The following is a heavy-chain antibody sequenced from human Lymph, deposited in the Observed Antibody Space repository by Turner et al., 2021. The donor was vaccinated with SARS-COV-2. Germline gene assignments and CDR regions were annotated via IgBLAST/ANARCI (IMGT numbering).Heavy chain of an antibody. CDR1: GVSISSQS. CDR2: FYKIGSI. V-gene: IGHV4-59*08. D-gene: IGHD1-1*01. Sequence: QVQLQESGPGLVRPSETLSLTCTVSGVSISSQSWSWIRQSPGRGLEWIGYFYKIGSIDYNPTLRSRVTISVDTSKNQLSLNLISMTAADTAVYYCERHQGSTSGYDHGMNVWGQGTAVIVSS. J-gene: IGHJ6*02. CDR3: ERHQGSTSGYDHGMNV.